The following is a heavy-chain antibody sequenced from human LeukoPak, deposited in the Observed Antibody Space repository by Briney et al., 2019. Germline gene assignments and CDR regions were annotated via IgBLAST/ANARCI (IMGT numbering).Heavy chain of an antibody. Sequence: SETLSLTCTVSGGSISSYYWSWIRQPPGKGLEWIGYIYYSGSTNYNPSLKSRVTISVDTSKNQFSLKLSSVTAADTAVYYCARSGGGTAFDYWGQGTLVTVSS. CDR3: ARSGGGTAFDY. CDR1: GGSISSYY. CDR2: IYYSGST. D-gene: IGHD3-16*01. V-gene: IGHV4-59*08. J-gene: IGHJ4*02.